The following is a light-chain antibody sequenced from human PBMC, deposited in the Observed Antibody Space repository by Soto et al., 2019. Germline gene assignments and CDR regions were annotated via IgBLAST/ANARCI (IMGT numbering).Light chain of an antibody. CDR1: QSINSY. CDR3: QQRSIWPLT. J-gene: IGKJ4*01. CDR2: DAS. Sequence: EIVLTQSPATLSFSPGERATLSGRASQSINSYLAWYQQKPGQAPRLLIYDASNRATGIPARFSGSGSGADFTLTISSLEPEDFAVYYCQQRSIWPLTFGGGTKVDIK. V-gene: IGKV3-11*01.